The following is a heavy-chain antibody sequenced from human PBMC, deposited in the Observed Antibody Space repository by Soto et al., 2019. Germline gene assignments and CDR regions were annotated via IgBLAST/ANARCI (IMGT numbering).Heavy chain of an antibody. D-gene: IGHD5-18*01. J-gene: IGHJ4*02. Sequence: QVQLQESGPGLVKPSQTLSLTCTVSGDSISSGLYFWIWIRQPPGKGLEWLGYVYYTGTTYYHPSLKGRITISVDTSNNHFSLSLQSVTAADTAMYYCARGRRSYGYFDSWRQGTLVTVSS. CDR1: GDSISSGLYF. CDR2: VYYTGTT. CDR3: ARGRRSYGYFDS. V-gene: IGHV4-31*03.